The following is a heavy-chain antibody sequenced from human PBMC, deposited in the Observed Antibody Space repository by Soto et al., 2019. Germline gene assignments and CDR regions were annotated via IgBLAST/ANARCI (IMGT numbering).Heavy chain of an antibody. V-gene: IGHV3-48*01. J-gene: IGHJ6*02. CDR3: ARALAPIAVDEGYYYYYGMDV. CDR1: GFTFSSYS. Sequence: EVQLVESGGGLVQPGGSLRLSCAASGFTFSSYSMNWVRQAPGKGLEWVSYISSSSTIYYADSVKGRFTISRDNAKNSLYLQMNRLRAEDTAVYYCARALAPIAVDEGYYYYYGMDVWGQGTTVTVSS. D-gene: IGHD6-19*01. CDR2: ISSSSTI.